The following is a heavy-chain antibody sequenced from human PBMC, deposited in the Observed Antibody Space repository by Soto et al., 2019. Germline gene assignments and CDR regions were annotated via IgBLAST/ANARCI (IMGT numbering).Heavy chain of an antibody. D-gene: IGHD3-10*01. J-gene: IGHJ4*02. CDR3: VSDRGYGHASVPYS. CDR2: ISYDGGRQ. CDR1: GFTFTSYG. Sequence: QAHLVESGGGVVQPGRSLRLSCAASGFTFTSYGMHWVRQAPGTRLEWVAVISYDGGRQHYADSVKGRFTISRDNSKNMVLLQMNSLRPEDTAVYYCVSDRGYGHASVPYSWGQGTLVSVSS. V-gene: IGHV3-30*03.